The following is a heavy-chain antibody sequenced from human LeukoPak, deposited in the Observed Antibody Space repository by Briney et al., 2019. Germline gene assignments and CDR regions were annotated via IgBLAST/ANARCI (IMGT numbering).Heavy chain of an antibody. CDR2: IYYSERI. CDR1: GGSISSYY. CDR3: ARHISHFDAFDI. V-gene: IGHV4-59*08. J-gene: IGHJ3*02. Sequence: SETLSLTCTVSGGSISSYYWTWIRQPSQPPGKGLEWIGYIYYSERINYNPSLKSRVTISVDTSKNQFSLKLRSVTAADTAVYYCARHISHFDAFDIWGQGTMVTVSS. D-gene: IGHD3-3*02.